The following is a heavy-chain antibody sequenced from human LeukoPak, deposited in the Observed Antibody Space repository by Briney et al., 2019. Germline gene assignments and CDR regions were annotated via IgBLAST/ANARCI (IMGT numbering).Heavy chain of an antibody. V-gene: IGHV4-34*01. Sequence: SETLSLTCAVYGGSFSGYYWSWIRQPPGKGLEWIGEINHSGSTNYNPSLKSRVTISVDTSKNQFSLKLGSVTAADTAVYYCARDRFMITFGGVIVKILNWFDPWGQGTLVTVSS. CDR1: GGSFSGYY. CDR2: INHSGST. D-gene: IGHD3-16*02. J-gene: IGHJ5*02. CDR3: ARDRFMITFGGVIVKILNWFDP.